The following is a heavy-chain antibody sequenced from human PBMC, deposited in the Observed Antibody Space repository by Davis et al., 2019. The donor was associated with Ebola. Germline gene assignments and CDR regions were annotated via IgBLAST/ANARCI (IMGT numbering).Heavy chain of an antibody. CDR3: ARHYCSGGSCYSGTYYYYYGMDV. D-gene: IGHD2-15*01. J-gene: IGHJ6*02. Sequence: GESLKISCKGSGYSFTSYWISWVRQMPGKGLEWMGIIYPGDSDTRYSPSFQGQVTISADKSISTAYLQWSSLKASDTAMYYCARHYCSGGSCYSGTYYYYYGMDVWGQGTTVTVSS. V-gene: IGHV5-51*01. CDR1: GYSFTSYW. CDR2: IYPGDSDT.